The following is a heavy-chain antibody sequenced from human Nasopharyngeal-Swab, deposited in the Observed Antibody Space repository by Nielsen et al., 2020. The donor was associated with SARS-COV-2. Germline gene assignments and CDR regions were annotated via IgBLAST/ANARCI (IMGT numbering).Heavy chain of an antibody. CDR1: GYTFTSYA. CDR2: INAGNGNT. CDR3: ARDPRYGSADMYSPDY. J-gene: IGHJ4*02. D-gene: IGHD3-10*01. Sequence: ASVKVSCKASGYTFTSYAMHWVRQAPGQRLEWMGWINAGNGNTKYSQKFQGRVTITRDTSASTAYMELSSLRSEDTAVYYCARDPRYGSADMYSPDYWGQGTLVTVSS. V-gene: IGHV1-3*01.